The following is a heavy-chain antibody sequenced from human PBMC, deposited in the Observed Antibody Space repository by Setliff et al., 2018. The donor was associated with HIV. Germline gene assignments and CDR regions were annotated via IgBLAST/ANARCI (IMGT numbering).Heavy chain of an antibody. Sequence: SETLSLTCTVSGGSISSHYWGWIRQAPGKGLEWIASMIYGGDTWYNPSLKSRVTIYVDTANNEISLRLSSVTAEDAAVYRCARPHSGRGGGAWFDPWGQGIQVTVSS. CDR2: MIYGGDT. D-gene: IGHD6-19*01. V-gene: IGHV4-39*01. J-gene: IGHJ5*02. CDR3: ARPHSGRGGGAWFDP. CDR1: GGSISSHY.